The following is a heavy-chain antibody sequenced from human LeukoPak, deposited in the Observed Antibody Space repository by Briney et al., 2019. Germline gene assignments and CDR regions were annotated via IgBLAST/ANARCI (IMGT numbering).Heavy chain of an antibody. CDR3: ARAPTWKRPIDY. CDR1: GGSFSGYY. Sequence: SETLSLTCAVYGGSFSGYYWSWIRQPPGKGLEWIGEINHSGSTNYNPSLKSRVTISVDTSKNQFSLKLSSVTAADTAVYYCARAPTWKRPIDYWGQGTLVTVSS. D-gene: IGHD1-1*01. CDR2: INHSGST. J-gene: IGHJ4*02. V-gene: IGHV4-34*09.